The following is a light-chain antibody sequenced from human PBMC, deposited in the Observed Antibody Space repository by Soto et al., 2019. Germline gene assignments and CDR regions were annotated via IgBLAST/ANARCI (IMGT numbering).Light chain of an antibody. CDR1: QSVSSN. CDR3: QQYNNWPWT. J-gene: IGKJ1*01. CDR2: GAS. Sequence: ILMTQSPATLSVSPGERVTLSCRASQSVSSNLAWHQQKPGQAPRLLIYGASTRATGIPARFSGSGSGTEFTLTISSLQSEDFEVYYCQQYNNWPWTFGQGTKVEIK. V-gene: IGKV3-15*01.